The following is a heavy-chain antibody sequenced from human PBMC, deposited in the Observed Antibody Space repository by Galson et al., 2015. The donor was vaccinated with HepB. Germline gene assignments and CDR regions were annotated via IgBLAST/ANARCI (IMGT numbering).Heavy chain of an antibody. CDR3: ARSPSIIALQGGFDY. CDR2: IYPRDSDT. CDR1: GYSFTNYW. V-gene: IGHV5-51*03. D-gene: IGHD3-10*01. Sequence: QSGAEVKKPGESLKISCKGSGYSFTNYWIGWVRQMPGKGLEWMGIIYPRDSDTRYSPSFQGQVTISADKSIDTAYLQWSSLKASDTAMYYCARSPSIIALQGGFDYWGQGTLVTVSS. J-gene: IGHJ4*02.